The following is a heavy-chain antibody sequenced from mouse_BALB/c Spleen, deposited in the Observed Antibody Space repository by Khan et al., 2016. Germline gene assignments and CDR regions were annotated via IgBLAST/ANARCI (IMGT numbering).Heavy chain of an antibody. J-gene: IGHJ2*01. D-gene: IGHD2-2*01. CDR2: IYPGAGDT. V-gene: IGHV1-80*01. CDR1: GYAFSIYW. Sequence: QVQLQQSGAELVRPGSSVKISCKASGYAFSIYWMNWVKQRPGQGLEWIGQIYPGAGDTDYNGKFKDKATLTADKSSSTAYMQLSSLTSEDSAVYFDARSGYGYDYWGQGTTLTVSS. CDR3: ARSGYGYDY.